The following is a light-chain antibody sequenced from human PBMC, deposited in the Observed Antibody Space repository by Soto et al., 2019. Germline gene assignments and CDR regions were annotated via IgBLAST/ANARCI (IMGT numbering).Light chain of an antibody. CDR1: SGYSSYA. Sequence: QSVLTQSPSASASLGASVKLTCTVSSGYSSYAIAWHQQQPEKGPRYLMKLNSDGSHSKGDGIPDRFSGSSSGAERYLTISSLQSEDEADYYCQTWGTGIAEFGGGTQLTVL. J-gene: IGLJ7*01. CDR2: LNSDGSH. CDR3: QTWGTGIAE. V-gene: IGLV4-69*01.